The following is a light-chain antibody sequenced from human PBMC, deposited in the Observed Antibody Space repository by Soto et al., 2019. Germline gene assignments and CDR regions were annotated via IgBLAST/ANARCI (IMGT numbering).Light chain of an antibody. J-gene: IGLJ1*01. CDR1: SSDVGAYNY. CDR2: DVS. CDR3: SSYASSSTYV. V-gene: IGLV2-14*01. Sequence: SVLTQPASVSWSPGQSITISCTGTSSDVGAYNYVSWYQQHPGKAPKLMIYDVSNRPSGVSNRFSGSKSGNSASLTISGLQAEDEADYYCSSYASSSTYVFGTGTKVTVL.